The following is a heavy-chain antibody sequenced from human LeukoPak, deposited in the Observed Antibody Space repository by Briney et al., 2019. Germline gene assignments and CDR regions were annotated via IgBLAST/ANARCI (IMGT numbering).Heavy chain of an antibody. D-gene: IGHD4-23*01. Sequence: SETLSLTCTVSGGSNSSYYWSWIRQPPGKGLEWIGYIYYSGSTNYNPSLKSRVTVSVDTSKNQFSLKLSSVTAADTAVYYCARSPDYGGNADAFDIWGQGTMVTVSS. CDR2: IYYSGST. CDR1: GGSNSSYY. V-gene: IGHV4-59*08. CDR3: ARSPDYGGNADAFDI. J-gene: IGHJ3*02.